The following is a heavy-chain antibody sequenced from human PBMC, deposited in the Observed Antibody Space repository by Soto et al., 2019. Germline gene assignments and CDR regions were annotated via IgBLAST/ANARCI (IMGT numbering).Heavy chain of an antibody. J-gene: IGHJ4*02. V-gene: IGHV1-18*01. CDR2: ISAYNGNT. CDR1: GYSFATSG. D-gene: IGHD3-22*01. Sequence: QVKLVQSGTEGKKPGASMKVSCKASGYSFATSGISWVRQAPGQGLEWMGWISAYNGNTNYDQKLQDRIIMTTDTSTSTAYLELRSLRSDDTAVYYCARAGPYYDSSGYADWGQGTLVTVSS. CDR3: ARAGPYYDSSGYAD.